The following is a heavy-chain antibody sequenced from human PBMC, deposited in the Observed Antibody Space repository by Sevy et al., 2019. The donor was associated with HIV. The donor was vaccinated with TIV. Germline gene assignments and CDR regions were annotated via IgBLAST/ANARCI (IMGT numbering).Heavy chain of an antibody. V-gene: IGHV2-5*02. Sequence: SGPTLVNPTQTLTLTCTFSGFSLSTSGVGVGWIRQPPGKALEWLALIYWDDDKRYSPSLKSRLTITKDTSKNQVVLTMTNMDPVDTATYYCAHSKGYCDSSGYSYRGLFDYWGQGTLVTVSS. D-gene: IGHD3-22*01. CDR3: AHSKGYCDSSGYSYRGLFDY. J-gene: IGHJ4*02. CDR2: IYWDDDK. CDR1: GFSLSTSGVG.